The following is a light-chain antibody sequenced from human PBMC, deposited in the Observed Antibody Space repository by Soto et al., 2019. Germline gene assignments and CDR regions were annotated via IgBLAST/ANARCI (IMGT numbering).Light chain of an antibody. CDR2: GAS. V-gene: IGKV3-20*01. J-gene: IGKJ1*01. CDR1: QSVNSNY. CDR3: QQYGSSGT. Sequence: EIVLTQSPGTLSLSPVERATLSCRASQSVNSNYLAWYQQKPGQAPRLLIYGASSRATGIPDRFSGSGSGTDFTLTISRLEPEDFAVYYCQQYGSSGTFGQGTKVDIK.